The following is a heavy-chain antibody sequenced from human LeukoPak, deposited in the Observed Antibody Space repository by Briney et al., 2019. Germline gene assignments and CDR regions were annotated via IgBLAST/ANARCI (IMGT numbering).Heavy chain of an antibody. J-gene: IGHJ4*02. D-gene: IGHD3-10*01. CDR3: ARDGSGATAGV. Sequence: ASVKVSCKASGYTFTSYYMHWVRQAPGQGLEWMGITNPSGGSTSYAQEFQGRVTMTRDMSTSTVYMELSSLRSEDTAVYYCARDGSGATAGVWGQGTLVTVSS. V-gene: IGHV1-46*01. CDR2: TNPSGGST. CDR1: GYTFTSYY.